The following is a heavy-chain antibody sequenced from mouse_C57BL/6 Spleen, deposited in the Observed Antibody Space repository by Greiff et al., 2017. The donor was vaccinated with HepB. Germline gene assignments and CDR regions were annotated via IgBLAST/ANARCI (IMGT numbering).Heavy chain of an antibody. CDR2: INPNNGGT. CDR3: ARISPYYYGSSHWYFDV. V-gene: IGHV1-22*01. D-gene: IGHD1-1*01. CDR1: GYTFTDYN. J-gene: IGHJ1*03. Sequence: EVQLQQSGPELVKPGASVKMSCKASGYTFTDYNMHWVKQSHGKSLEWIGYINPNNGGTSYNQKFKGKATLTVNKSSSTAYMELRSLTSEDSAVYYCARISPYYYGSSHWYFDVWGTGTTVTVSS.